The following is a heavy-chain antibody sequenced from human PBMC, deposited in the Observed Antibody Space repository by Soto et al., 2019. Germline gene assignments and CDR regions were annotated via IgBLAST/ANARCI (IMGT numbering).Heavy chain of an antibody. Sequence: SETLSLTCTVSGGSISSSSYYWGWIRQPTGKGLEWIGSIYYSGSTYYNPSLKSRVTISVDTSKNQFSLKLSSVTAADTAVYYCARHRATWDYYYYFMDVWGKGTTVTVSS. V-gene: IGHV4-39*01. CDR3: ARHRATWDYYYYFMDV. D-gene: IGHD7-27*01. J-gene: IGHJ6*03. CDR2: IYYSGST. CDR1: GGSISSSSYY.